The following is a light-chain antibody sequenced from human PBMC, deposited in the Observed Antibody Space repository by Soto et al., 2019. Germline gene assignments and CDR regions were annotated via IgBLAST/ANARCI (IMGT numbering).Light chain of an antibody. CDR1: QSISRK. CDR2: GAS. V-gene: IGKV3-15*01. Sequence: EIVMTQSPATLSLSPGESATLSCRASQSISRKLAWYQQKPGQAPRLLIYGASTRATGVPVTFSGSGSGTEFTLSISSLQSEHFALYYCQQYNSWPLTFGGGTKVEIK. J-gene: IGKJ4*01. CDR3: QQYNSWPLT.